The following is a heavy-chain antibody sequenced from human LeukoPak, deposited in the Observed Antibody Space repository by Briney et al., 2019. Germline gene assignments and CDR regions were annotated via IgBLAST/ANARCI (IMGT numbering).Heavy chain of an antibody. D-gene: IGHD2-15*01. V-gene: IGHV3-23*01. CDR2: ISSSGSST. CDR3: AQVVSGRFDY. J-gene: IGHJ4*02. CDR1: GFTFTTYA. Sequence: PGGSLRLSCAASGFTFTTYAMTWVRQAPGKGLEWVSSISSSGSSTYYSDSVKGRFTISRDTSKNMLYLQMNSLRVEDTAVYYCAQVVSGRFDYWGQGTLVTVSS.